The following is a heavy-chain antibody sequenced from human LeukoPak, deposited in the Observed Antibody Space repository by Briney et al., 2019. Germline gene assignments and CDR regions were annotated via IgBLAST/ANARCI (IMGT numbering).Heavy chain of an antibody. V-gene: IGHV4-39*02. D-gene: IGHD1-26*01. Sequence: SETLSLTCTVSGGSISSNSYYWGWIRQPPGKGLEWIGSIYYSGSTYYNPSLKSRVTISVDTSKNQFSLKLSSVTAADTAVYYCARESGNGLLDYWGQGTLVTVSS. CDR2: IYYSGST. CDR1: GGSISSNSYY. CDR3: ARESGNGLLDY. J-gene: IGHJ4*02.